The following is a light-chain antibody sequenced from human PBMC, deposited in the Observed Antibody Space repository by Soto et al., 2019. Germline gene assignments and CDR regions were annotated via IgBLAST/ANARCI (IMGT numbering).Light chain of an antibody. Sequence: EIVMTQSPATLSVSPGERATLSCRASQSVSSNLAWYQQKPGQAPRLLIYGASTRATGIPARFSGSGSGTEFTLTISSLQSEDVSVYYCQQYNNWPFFGPGTNVDIK. V-gene: IGKV3-15*01. CDR1: QSVSSN. J-gene: IGKJ3*01. CDR3: QQYNNWPF. CDR2: GAS.